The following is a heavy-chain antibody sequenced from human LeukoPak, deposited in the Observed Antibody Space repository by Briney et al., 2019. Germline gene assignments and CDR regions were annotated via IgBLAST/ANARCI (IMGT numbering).Heavy chain of an antibody. D-gene: IGHD1-1*01. V-gene: IGHV3-23*01. CDR2: ISGSGGTT. J-gene: IGHJ4*02. Sequence: GGSLRLSCAASGFTFSSYAMSWVRQAPGKGLEWVSAISGSGGTTYYAGSVKGRFTISRDNSKNTLYLQMNSLRAEDTAVYYCAKSRERRSVYWGQGTLVTVSS. CDR1: GFTFSSYA. CDR3: AKSRERRSVY.